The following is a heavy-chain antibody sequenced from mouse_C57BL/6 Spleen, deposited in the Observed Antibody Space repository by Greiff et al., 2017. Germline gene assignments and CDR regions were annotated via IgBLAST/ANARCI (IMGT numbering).Heavy chain of an antibody. CDR1: GFTFSDYG. Sequence: EVHLVESGGGLVKPGGSLKLSCAASGFTFSDYGMHWVRQAPEKGLEWVAYISSGSSTIYYADTVKGRFTISRDNAKNTLFLQMPSLRSEDTAMYYCARDDGGFAYWGQGTLVTVSA. CDR3: ARDDGGFAY. CDR2: ISSGSSTI. J-gene: IGHJ3*01. V-gene: IGHV5-17*01.